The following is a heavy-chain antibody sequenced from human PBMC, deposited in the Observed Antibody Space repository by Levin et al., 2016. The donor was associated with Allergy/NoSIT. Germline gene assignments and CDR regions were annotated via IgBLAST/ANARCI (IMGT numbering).Heavy chain of an antibody. Sequence: WIRQPPGKGLEWIGYIYYSGSTNYNPSLKSRVTISVDTSKNQFSLKLSSVTAADTAVYYCARAAGPSYKVDYWGQGTLVTVSS. CDR3: ARAAGPSYKVDY. D-gene: IGHD5-24*01. J-gene: IGHJ4*02. V-gene: IGHV4-59*01. CDR2: IYYSGST.